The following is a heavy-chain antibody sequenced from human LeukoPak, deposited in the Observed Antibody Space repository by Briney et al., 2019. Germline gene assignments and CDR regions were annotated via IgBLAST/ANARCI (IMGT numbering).Heavy chain of an antibody. J-gene: IGHJ5*02. CDR3: ATQAS. CDR1: GFTFEDYA. V-gene: IGHV3-9*01. CDR2: INWNSGNI. Sequence: GGSLRLSCAASGFTFEDYAMHWVRQAPGKGLEWVSGINWNSGNIGYADSVKGRFTISRDNAKSSLYLQMNSLRAEDTAVYYCATQASWGQGTLVSVSS.